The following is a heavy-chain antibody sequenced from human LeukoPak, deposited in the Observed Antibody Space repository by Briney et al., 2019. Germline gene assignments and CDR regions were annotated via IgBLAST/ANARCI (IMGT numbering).Heavy chain of an antibody. CDR3: AKHWGYMYYFDY. CDR2: ISGSGGST. Sequence: PGGSLRLSCAASGFTFSSYAMSWVRQAPGKGLEWVSAISGSGGSTYYADSVKGRFTISRDNSKNTLYLQMNSLRAEDTAVCYCAKHWGYMYYFDYWGQGTLVTVSS. J-gene: IGHJ4*02. V-gene: IGHV3-23*01. CDR1: GFTFSSYA. D-gene: IGHD7-27*01.